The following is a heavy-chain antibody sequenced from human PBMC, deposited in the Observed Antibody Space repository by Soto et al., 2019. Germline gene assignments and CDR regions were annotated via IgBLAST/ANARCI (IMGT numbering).Heavy chain of an antibody. V-gene: IGHV5-51*01. J-gene: IGHJ4*02. CDR2: XYXXXSXT. Sequence: GESLRISCRGAGDRCTGSWSRWVRQMPGKGLEWMXIXYXXXSXTXSXPXXXXQVTISADKSISTAYLQWRSLKASDTAIYYCARHGYSGYDWPFDFRGQGTLVTLSS. CDR1: GDRCTGSW. CDR3: ARHGYSGYDWPFDF. D-gene: IGHD5-12*01.